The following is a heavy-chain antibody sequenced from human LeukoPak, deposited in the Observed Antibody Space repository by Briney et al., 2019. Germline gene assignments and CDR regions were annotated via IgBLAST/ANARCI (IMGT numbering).Heavy chain of an antibody. D-gene: IGHD6-19*01. V-gene: IGHV3-66*01. CDR2: IYSGGST. CDR3: AREIGYSSGWYQVRWFDP. J-gene: IGHJ5*02. Sequence: PGGSLRLSCAASGFTVSSNYMSWVRQAPGKGLEWVSVIYSGGSTYYADSVKGRFTISRDNSKNTLYLQMNSLRAADTAVYYCAREIGYSSGWYQVRWFDPWGQGTLVTVSS. CDR1: GFTVSSNY.